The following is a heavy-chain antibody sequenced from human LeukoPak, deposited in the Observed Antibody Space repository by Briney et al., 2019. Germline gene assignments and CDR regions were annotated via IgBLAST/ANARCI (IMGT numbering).Heavy chain of an antibody. V-gene: IGHV3-30*02. D-gene: IGHD2-21*01. Sequence: GSLRLSCAASGFTFNIFDMHWVRQAPGKGLDWVAFLKYDGGIKDYADFVKDRFIISRDNSKNTLYLQRNSLRVEDTAVYYCARDRGEKNFDYWGQGTMVTVSS. CDR3: ARDRGEKNFDY. CDR2: LKYDGGIK. CDR1: GFTFNIFD. J-gene: IGHJ4*02.